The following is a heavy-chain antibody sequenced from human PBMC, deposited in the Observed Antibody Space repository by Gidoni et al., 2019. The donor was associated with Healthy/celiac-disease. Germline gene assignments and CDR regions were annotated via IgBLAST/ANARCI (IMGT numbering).Heavy chain of an antibody. CDR2: INHSGST. V-gene: IGHV4-34*01. J-gene: IGHJ4*02. CDR3: ARGTTWYYYGSGSYYDY. Sequence: QVQLQQWGAVLLKPSETLSLTCAVSGGSFSGYYWSWIRQPPGKGLEWIGEINHSGSTNYNPSLKSRVTISVDTSKNQFSLKLSSVTAADTAVYYCARGTTWYYYGSGSYYDYWGQGTLVTVSS. D-gene: IGHD3-10*01. CDR1: GGSFSGYY.